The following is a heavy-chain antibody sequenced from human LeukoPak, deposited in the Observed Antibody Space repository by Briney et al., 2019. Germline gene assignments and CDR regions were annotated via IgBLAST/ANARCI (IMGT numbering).Heavy chain of an antibody. Sequence: GASVKVSCKASGYTFTSYGISWVRQAPGQGLEWMGWISAYNGNTNYAQKLQGRVTMTTDTSTSTAYMELRSLRSDDTAVYYCAREIVDYYDSSGYYYAPFYYYYYYMDVWGKGTTVTVSS. D-gene: IGHD3-22*01. J-gene: IGHJ6*03. CDR1: GYTFTSYG. CDR3: AREIVDYYDSSGYYYAPFYYYYYYMDV. V-gene: IGHV1-18*01. CDR2: ISAYNGNT.